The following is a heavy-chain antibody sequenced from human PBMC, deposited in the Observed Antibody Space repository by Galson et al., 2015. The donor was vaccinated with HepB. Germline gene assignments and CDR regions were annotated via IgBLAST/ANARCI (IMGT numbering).Heavy chain of an antibody. CDR2: ISSSSSYI. CDR1: GFTFSSYS. CDR3: ARDYGDYVEYFQD. Sequence: SLRLSCAASGFTFSSYSMNWVRQAPGKGLEWVSFISSSSSYIYYADSVKGRFTISRDNAKNSLYLQMNSLRAEDTAVYYCARDYGDYVEYFQDWGQGTLVTVSS. V-gene: IGHV3-21*01. D-gene: IGHD4-17*01. J-gene: IGHJ1*01.